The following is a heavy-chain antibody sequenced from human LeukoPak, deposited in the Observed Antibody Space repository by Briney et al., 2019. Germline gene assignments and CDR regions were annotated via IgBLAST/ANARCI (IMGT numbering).Heavy chain of an antibody. CDR2: INSDGSST. Sequence: PGGSLRLSCAASGFTFSGYWMHWVRQAPGKGLVWVSRINSDGSSTTYADSVKGRFTIPRDNAKNTLYLQMNSLRAEDTAMYYCAGAIGLDFDFWGQGTLVTVSS. CDR3: AGAIGLDFDF. D-gene: IGHD2/OR15-2a*01. CDR1: GFTFSGYW. J-gene: IGHJ4*02. V-gene: IGHV3-74*01.